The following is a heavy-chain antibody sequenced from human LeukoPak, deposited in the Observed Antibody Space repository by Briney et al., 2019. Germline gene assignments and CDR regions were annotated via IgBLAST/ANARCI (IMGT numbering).Heavy chain of an antibody. CDR1: GGSISSRSYY. V-gene: IGHV4-39*07. J-gene: IGHJ4*02. CDR3: ARGSASPQPERLRGRGFHFDY. CDR2: INHSGST. Sequence: SETLSLTCTVSGGSISSRSYYWSWIRQPPGKGLEWIGEINHSGSTNYNPSLKSRVTISVDTSKNQFSLKLSSVTAADTAVYYCARGSASPQPERLRGRGFHFDYWGQGTLVTVSS. D-gene: IGHD1-1*01.